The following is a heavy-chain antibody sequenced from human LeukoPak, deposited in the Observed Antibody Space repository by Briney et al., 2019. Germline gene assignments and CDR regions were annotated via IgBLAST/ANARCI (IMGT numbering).Heavy chain of an antibody. J-gene: IGHJ4*02. V-gene: IGHV5-51*01. CDR2: TYPGDSDT. D-gene: IGHD5-12*01. Sequence: GESLEISCKGSGYSFTSYWIGWVRQMPGKGLEWMGITYPGDSDTRYSPSFQGQVTISADKSISTAYLQWSSLKASDTAMYYCARLGGYGSDPEYYFDYWGQGTLVTVSS. CDR3: ARLGGYGSDPEYYFDY. CDR1: GYSFTSYW.